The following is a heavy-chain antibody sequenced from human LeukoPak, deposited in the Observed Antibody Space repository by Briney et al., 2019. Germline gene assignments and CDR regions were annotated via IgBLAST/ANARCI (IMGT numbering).Heavy chain of an antibody. J-gene: IGHJ6*03. CDR1: GYTFTSYY. D-gene: IGHD1-26*01. Sequence: GASVKVSCKASGYTFTSYYMHWVRQAPGQGLEWMGIINPSGGSTSYAQKFQGRVTMTRDMSTSTVYMELSSLRSEDTAVYYCARARYSGSYYYYYYYMDVWGNGTTVTVSS. CDR3: ARARYSGSYYYYYYYMDV. CDR2: INPSGGST. V-gene: IGHV1-46*01.